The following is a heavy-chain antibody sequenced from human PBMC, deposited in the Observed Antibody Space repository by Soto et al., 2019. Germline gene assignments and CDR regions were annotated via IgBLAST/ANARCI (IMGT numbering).Heavy chain of an antibody. J-gene: IGHJ6*02. V-gene: IGHV1-69*01. CDR1: GGTFSSYA. CDR3: AGGASGWQEPLYYYYGMDV. Sequence: QVQLVQSGAEVKKPGSSVKVSCKASGGTFSSYAISWVRQAPGQGLEWMGGIIPIFGTANYAQKFQGRVTITADESTSTAYMELSSLRSEDTAVYYCAGGASGWQEPLYYYYGMDVWGQGTTVTVSS. D-gene: IGHD6-19*01. CDR2: IIPIFGTA.